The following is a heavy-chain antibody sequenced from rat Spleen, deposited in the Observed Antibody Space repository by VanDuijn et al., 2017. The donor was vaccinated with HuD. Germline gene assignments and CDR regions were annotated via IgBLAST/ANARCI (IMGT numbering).Heavy chain of an antibody. CDR3: VRGSAFFDY. Sequence: QVQLKESGPGLEQPSQTLSLTCSVSGLSLNSNSVSWIRQPPGKGLAWMGVIWSHGGIDYNSAFKSRLSISRDTSKSQVFLRMNSLLTEDTAMYFCVRGSAFFDYWGQGVMVTVSS. V-gene: IGHV2-47*01. J-gene: IGHJ2*01. D-gene: IGHD3-3*01. CDR2: IWSHGGI. CDR1: GLSLNSNS.